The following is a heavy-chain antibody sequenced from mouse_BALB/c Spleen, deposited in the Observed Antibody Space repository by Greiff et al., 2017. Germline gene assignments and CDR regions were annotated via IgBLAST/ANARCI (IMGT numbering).Heavy chain of an antibody. CDR1: GFNIKDTY. CDR2: IDPANGNT. D-gene: IGHD2-14*01. V-gene: IGHV14-3*02. Sequence: EVQLVESGAELVKPGASVKLSCTASGFNIKDTYMHWVKQRPEQGLEWIGRIDPANGNTKYDPKFQGKATITADTSSNTAYLQLSSLTSEDTAVYYCARGVRRPLFDYWGQGTTLTVSS. CDR3: ARGVRRPLFDY. J-gene: IGHJ2*01.